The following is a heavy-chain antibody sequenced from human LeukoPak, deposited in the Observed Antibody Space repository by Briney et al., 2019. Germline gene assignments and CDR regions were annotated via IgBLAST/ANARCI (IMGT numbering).Heavy chain of an antibody. CDR3: ARSAHPTSYLDY. CDR2: IYSIGST. J-gene: IGHJ4*02. Sequence: PETLSLTCTLSGGSISPYYWSWIRQPPGKGLEWIGYIYSIGSTNYNPSLKSRVTISLDTSKNQFSLKLSSVIAADTAVYYCARSAHPTSYLDYWGQGTLVTVSS. CDR1: GGSISPYY. D-gene: IGHD1-1*01. V-gene: IGHV4-59*01.